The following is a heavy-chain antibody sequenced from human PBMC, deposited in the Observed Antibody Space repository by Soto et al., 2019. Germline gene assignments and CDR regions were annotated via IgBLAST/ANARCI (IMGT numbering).Heavy chain of an antibody. J-gene: IGHJ4*02. Sequence: QVQLVESGGGVVQPGRSLRLSCAASGFTFSSSAMHWVRQAPGKGLEWVAVISYDGSNKYYVDSVKGRFTISRDNSKNTVYLQMNSLRAEDTALYYCAKDIRGSIDYWGQGTLVTVSS. V-gene: IGHV3-30*18. CDR1: GFTFSSSA. D-gene: IGHD2-15*01. CDR2: ISYDGSNK. CDR3: AKDIRGSIDY.